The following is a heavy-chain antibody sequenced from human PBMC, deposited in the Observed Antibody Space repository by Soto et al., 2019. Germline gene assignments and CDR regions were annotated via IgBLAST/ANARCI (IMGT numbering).Heavy chain of an antibody. J-gene: IGHJ6*02. D-gene: IGHD2-15*01. CDR1: GGTFSSYA. CDR2: IIPIFGTA. CDR3: ARGIIGPRLTYYGMDV. Sequence: QVQLVQSGAEVKKPGSSVKVSCKASGGTFSSYAISWVRQAPGQGLEWMGGIIPIFGTANYAQKFQGRVTITADESTSTADMELSRLRSEDTAVYYCARGIIGPRLTYYGMDVWGQGTTVTVSS. V-gene: IGHV1-69*01.